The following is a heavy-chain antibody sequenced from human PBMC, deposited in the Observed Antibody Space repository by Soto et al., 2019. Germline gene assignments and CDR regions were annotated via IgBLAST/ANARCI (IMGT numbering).Heavy chain of an antibody. CDR1: GGSISSSNW. Sequence: PSETLSLTCAVSGGSISSSNWWSWVRQPPGKGLEWIGEIYHSGSTNYNPSLKSRVTISVDKSKNQFSLKLSSVTAAVTAVYYCVRMDYYGSGSYYNDAFDIWGQGTMVTVSS. D-gene: IGHD3-10*01. CDR2: IYHSGST. V-gene: IGHV4-4*02. J-gene: IGHJ3*02. CDR3: VRMDYYGSGSYYNDAFDI.